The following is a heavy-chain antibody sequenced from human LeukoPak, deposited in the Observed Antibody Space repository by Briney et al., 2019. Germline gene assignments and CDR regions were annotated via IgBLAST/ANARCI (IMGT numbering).Heavy chain of an antibody. Sequence: SVKVSCKTCVYNFLNYVLTWVRQAPRQGVEWVGWVSVLNCKPNYAHKVQGRVTLTTDTSTSPAYIELMSVSSDKTAVYYCWRDGYKTTHEWRATIKVRYWGQGTLVTVSS. D-gene: IGHD1-1*01. CDR1: VYNFLNYV. V-gene: IGHV1-18*01. CDR2: VSVLNCKP. CDR3: WRDGYKTTHEWRATIKVRY. J-gene: IGHJ4*02.